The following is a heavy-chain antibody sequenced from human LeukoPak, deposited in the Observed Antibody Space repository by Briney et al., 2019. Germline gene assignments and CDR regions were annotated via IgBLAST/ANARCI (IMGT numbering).Heavy chain of an antibody. CDR3: ARAYSGTYFRFDY. CDR2: IYYSGST. D-gene: IGHD1-26*01. CDR1: GGSIGNYY. Sequence: SETLSLTCTVSGGSIGNYYWNWIRQPPGKGLEWIGYIYYSGSTYYNPSLKSRVTTSVDTSKNQFSLRLSSVTAADTAVYHCARAYSGTYFRFDYWGQGTLVTVSS. J-gene: IGHJ4*02. V-gene: IGHV4-59*01.